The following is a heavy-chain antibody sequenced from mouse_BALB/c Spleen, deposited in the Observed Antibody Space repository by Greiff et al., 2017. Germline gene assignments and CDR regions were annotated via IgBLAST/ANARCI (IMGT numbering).Heavy chain of an antibody. D-gene: IGHD2-3*01. CDR3: ARQGDGYYVAWFAY. Sequence: EVQVVESGGGLVKPGGSLKLSCAASGFAFSSYDMSWVRQTPEKRLEWVAYISSGGGSTYYPDTVKGRFTISRDNAKNTLYLQMSRLKSEDTAMYYCARQGDGYYVAWFAYWGQGTLVTVSA. CDR1: GFAFSSYD. CDR2: ISSGGGST. J-gene: IGHJ3*01. V-gene: IGHV5-12-1*01.